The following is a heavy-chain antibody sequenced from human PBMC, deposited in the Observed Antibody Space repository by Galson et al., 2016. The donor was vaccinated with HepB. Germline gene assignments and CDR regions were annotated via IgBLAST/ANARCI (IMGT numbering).Heavy chain of an antibody. CDR3: VREGGYCYGDSCRYFDL. Sequence: SLRLSCADSGFTFSSDSMNWVRQAPGKGLEWISSISRSSSLIYYAASQTGRFTISRDNAKRSLYLQMNSLRVEDTAVYYCVREGGYCYGDSCRYFDLWGRGTVVTVSS. J-gene: IGHJ2*01. CDR1: GFTFSSDS. CDR2: ISRSSSLI. D-gene: IGHD2-15*01. V-gene: IGHV3-21*01.